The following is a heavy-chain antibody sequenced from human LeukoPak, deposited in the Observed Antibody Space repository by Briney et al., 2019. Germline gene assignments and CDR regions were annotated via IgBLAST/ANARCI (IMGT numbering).Heavy chain of an antibody. Sequence: SETLSLTCAVYGGSFSGYYWSWIRQPPGKGLEWIGYIYHSGITYYNPSLKSRVTISVDRSKNQFSLKLSSVTAADAAVYYCARDPIVYSSSGRHGSFDIWGQGTMVTVSS. J-gene: IGHJ3*02. D-gene: IGHD2-15*01. CDR1: GGSFSGYY. CDR2: IYHSGIT. CDR3: ARDPIVYSSSGRHGSFDI. V-gene: IGHV4-34*01.